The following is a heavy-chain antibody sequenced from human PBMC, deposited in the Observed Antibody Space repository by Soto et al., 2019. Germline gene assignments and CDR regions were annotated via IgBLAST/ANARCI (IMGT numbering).Heavy chain of an antibody. D-gene: IGHD3-10*01. CDR3: AKEIGGSGSYVGMDV. CDR2: ISWNSGSI. CDR1: GFTFDDYA. Sequence: EVQLVESGGGLVQPGRSLRLSCAASGFTFDDYAMHWVRQAPGKGLEWGPGISWNSGSIGYADSVKGRFTISRDNAKNPLYLQRNSLGTEEKALYYCAKEIGGSGSYVGMDVWGQGTTVTVSS. V-gene: IGHV3-9*01. J-gene: IGHJ6*02.